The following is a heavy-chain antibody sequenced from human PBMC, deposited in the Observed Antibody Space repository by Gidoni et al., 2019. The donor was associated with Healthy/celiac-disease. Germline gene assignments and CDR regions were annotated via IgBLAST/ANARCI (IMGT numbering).Heavy chain of an antibody. D-gene: IGHD6-13*01. CDR2: IWYDGSNK. J-gene: IGHJ3*02. V-gene: IGHV3-33*01. CDR1: GFTFSSYG. CDR3: AAHPGIAPYDAFDI. Sequence: QVQLVESGGGVVQPGRSLRLSCAASGFTFSSYGMHWVRQAPGKGLEWVAVIWYDGSNKYYADSVKGRFTISRDNSKNTLYLQMNSLRAEDTAVYYCAAHPGIAPYDAFDIWGQGTMVTVSS.